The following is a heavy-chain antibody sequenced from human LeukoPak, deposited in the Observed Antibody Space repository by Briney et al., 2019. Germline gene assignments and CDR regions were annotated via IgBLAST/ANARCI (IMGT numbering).Heavy chain of an antibody. CDR2: IKQDGTQK. CDR1: GFTFSSYW. V-gene: IGHV3-7*05. J-gene: IGHJ3*02. D-gene: IGHD2-21*02. Sequence: GGSLRLSCAASGFTFSSYWMSWVRQAPGKGLEWVADIKQDGTQKYYVDSVEGRITISRDNVKNSLYLQMNSLRVEDTAVYYCARDCGSDCSQAFDIWGQGTMVTVSS. CDR3: ARDCGSDCSQAFDI.